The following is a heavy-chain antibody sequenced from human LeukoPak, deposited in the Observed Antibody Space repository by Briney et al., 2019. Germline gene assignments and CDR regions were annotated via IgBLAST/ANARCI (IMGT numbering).Heavy chain of an antibody. Sequence: PGGSLRLSCAASGFTFSSYWMSWARQAPGKGLEWVANIKQDGSEKHYVDSVKGRFTISRDNTKNSLYLQMNSLRAEDTAVYYCARVEYSGSYYGAFDYWGQGTLVTVSS. CDR3: ARVEYSGSYYGAFDY. J-gene: IGHJ4*02. CDR1: GFTFSSYW. V-gene: IGHV3-7*03. D-gene: IGHD1-26*01. CDR2: IKQDGSEK.